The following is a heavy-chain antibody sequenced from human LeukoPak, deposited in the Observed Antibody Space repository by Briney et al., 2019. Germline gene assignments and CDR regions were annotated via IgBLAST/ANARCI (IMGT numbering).Heavy chain of an antibody. D-gene: IGHD5-18*01. CDR2: IRSKANSYAT. CDR3: TRRDTAMVNFDY. J-gene: IGHJ4*02. CDR1: GFTFSGSA. V-gene: IGHV3-73*01. Sequence: PGGSLKLSCAASGFTFSGSAMHWVRQASGKGLEWVGRIRSKANSYATAYAASVKGRFTISRDDSKNTAYLQMNSLKTEGTAVYYCTRRDTAMVNFDYWGQGTLVTVSS.